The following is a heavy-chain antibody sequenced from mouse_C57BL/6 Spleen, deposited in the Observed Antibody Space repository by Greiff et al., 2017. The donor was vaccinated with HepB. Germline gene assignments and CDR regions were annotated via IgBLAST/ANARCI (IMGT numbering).Heavy chain of an antibody. V-gene: IGHV1-80*01. D-gene: IGHD1-1*01. J-gene: IGHJ1*03. CDR3: ARDDYYGSSPYWYFDV. CDR1: GYAFSSYW. Sequence: QVQLKQSGAELVKPGASVKISCKASGYAFSSYWMNWVKQRPGKGLEWIGQIYPGDGDTNYNGKFKGKATLTADKSSSTAYMQLSSLTSEDSAVYFWARDDYYGSSPYWYFDVWGTGTTVTVSS. CDR2: IYPGDGDT.